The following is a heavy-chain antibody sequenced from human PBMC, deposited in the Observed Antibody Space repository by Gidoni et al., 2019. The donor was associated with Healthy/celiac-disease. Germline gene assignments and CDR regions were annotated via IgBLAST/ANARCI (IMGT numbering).Heavy chain of an antibody. CDR3: AHENYYYYYMDV. CDR1: GFTFDDYA. V-gene: IGHV3-9*01. Sequence: EVQLVESGGGLVQPGRSLRLSCAASGFTFDDYAMHWVRQAPGKGLEWVSGISWNSGSIGYAESVKGRFTISRDNAKNALYLQMNSLGAEDTALYYCAHENYYYYYMDVWGKGTTVTVSS. CDR2: ISWNSGSI. J-gene: IGHJ6*03.